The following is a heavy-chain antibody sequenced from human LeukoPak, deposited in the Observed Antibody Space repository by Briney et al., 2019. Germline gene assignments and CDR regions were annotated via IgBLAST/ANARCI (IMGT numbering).Heavy chain of an antibody. CDR1: GGSISSGDYY. D-gene: IGHD3-22*01. CDR3: ARNGYYDSSGYYYY. J-gene: IGHJ4*02. Sequence: SQTLSLTCTVSGGSISSGDYYWSWIRQPPGKGLEWIGYIYYSGSTNYNPSLKSRVTISVDTSKNQFSLKLSSVTAADTAVYYCARNGYYDSSGYYYYWGQGTLVTVSS. V-gene: IGHV4-61*08. CDR2: IYYSGST.